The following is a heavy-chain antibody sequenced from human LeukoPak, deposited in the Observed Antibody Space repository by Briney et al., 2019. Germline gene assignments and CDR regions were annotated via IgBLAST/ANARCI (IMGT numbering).Heavy chain of an antibody. V-gene: IGHV3-7*01. Sequence: PGGSLRLSCVASGFTFSSYFMSWVRQAPGKGLEWVASIKWDSSEKYFVDSVKGRFTISRDNAENSLYLQMNNLRAEDTAVYYCARLSCSGGVCYSYFEYWGQGTLVTVSS. CDR2: IKWDSSEK. CDR1: GFTFSSYF. J-gene: IGHJ4*02. D-gene: IGHD2-15*01. CDR3: ARLSCSGGVCYSYFEY.